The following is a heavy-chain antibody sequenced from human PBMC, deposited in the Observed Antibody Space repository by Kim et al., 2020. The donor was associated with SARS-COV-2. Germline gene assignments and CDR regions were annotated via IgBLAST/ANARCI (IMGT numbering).Heavy chain of an antibody. D-gene: IGHD2-21*02. CDR3: ARGFLFTVVTNYYYYGMDV. V-gene: IGHV3-33*01. J-gene: IGHJ6*02. CDR2: IWYDGSNK. CDR1: GFTFSSYG. Sequence: GGSLRLSCAASGFTFSSYGMHWVRQAPGKGLEWVAVIWYDGSNKYYADSVKGRFTISRDNSKNTLYLQMNSLRAEDTAVYYCARGFLFTVVTNYYYYGMDVWGQGTTVTVSS.